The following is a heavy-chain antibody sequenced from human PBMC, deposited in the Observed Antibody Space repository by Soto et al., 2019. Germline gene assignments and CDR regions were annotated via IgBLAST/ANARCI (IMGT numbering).Heavy chain of an antibody. J-gene: IGHJ4*02. CDR3: AIVRVADSSLDH. CDR2: ISYDGSDI. V-gene: IGHV3-30*03. Sequence: QVQLVESGGGVVQPGRSLRLSCVGSGFTFSNYGMHWVRQAPGKGLEWVAFISYDGSDILYADSVKGRFTISRDNSKSTLFLHMNRPTAEDTAIYFCAIVRVADSSLDHWGQGTLVTVSS. CDR1: GFTFSNYG. D-gene: IGHD3-10*02.